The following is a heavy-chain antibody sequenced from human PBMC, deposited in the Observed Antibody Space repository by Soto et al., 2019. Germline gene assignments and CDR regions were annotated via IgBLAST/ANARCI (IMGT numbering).Heavy chain of an antibody. D-gene: IGHD2-15*01. CDR2: VSYDGYKQ. V-gene: IGHV3-30*18. J-gene: IGHJ4*02. CDR3: AKDDCSGGTCYSLSGRSGVDY. Sequence: QVQLVESGGGVVQPGRSLRLSCAASGFTFTNYAMNWVRQAPGKGLEWVAVVSYDGYKQDYTGSVKGRFTISRDNSKNTLYLQMNSLRVDATAVYFCAKDDCSGGTCYSLSGRSGVDYWGQGTLVTVSS. CDR1: GFTFTNYA.